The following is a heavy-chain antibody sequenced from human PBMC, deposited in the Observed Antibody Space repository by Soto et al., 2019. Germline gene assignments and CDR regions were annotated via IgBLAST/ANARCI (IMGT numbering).Heavy chain of an antibody. J-gene: IGHJ4*02. Sequence: GGSLRLSCAVSGFTFNNFWMSWVRQAPGKGLEWVADIKGDGTEKWYVDSVRGRFTISRHNADNSLYLQMNSLRAEDTVVYYCARDPNGYKDYWGQGTLVTVSS. CDR3: ARDPNGYKDY. CDR2: IKGDGTEK. D-gene: IGHD1-20*01. CDR1: GFTFNNFW. V-gene: IGHV3-7*01.